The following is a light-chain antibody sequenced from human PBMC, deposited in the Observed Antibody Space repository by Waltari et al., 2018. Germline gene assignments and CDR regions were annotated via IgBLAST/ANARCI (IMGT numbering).Light chain of an antibody. V-gene: IGLV2-23*02. CDR3: CSYAGSSAPRV. CDR2: EVS. Sequence: QPALTQPASVSGSPGQSITISCTGSTSDVGSYNLVSWYQQHPGNAPKLMIFEVSKRPAGVSNRFSGSKSDNTASLTISGLQAEDEAHYYCCSYAGSSAPRVFGGGTKLTVL. CDR1: TSDVGSYNL. J-gene: IGLJ3*02.